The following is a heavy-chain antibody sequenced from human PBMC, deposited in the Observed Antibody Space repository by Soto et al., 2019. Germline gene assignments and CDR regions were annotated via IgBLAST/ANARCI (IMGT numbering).Heavy chain of an antibody. CDR2: ISGSGGTT. Sequence: EVQLLESGGGLVQPGRSLRLSCAASGFTFSNYAMSWVRQAPGQGLDWVSAISGSGGTTYYADSVEGRFTISRDNSKNTLCLQMNSLRAEDAAVYYWAKFFVQTGSNSGWPWSFHYWGQGTLVTVSS. J-gene: IGHJ4*02. D-gene: IGHD6-25*01. V-gene: IGHV3-23*01. CDR1: GFTFSNYA. CDR3: AKFFVQTGSNSGWPWSFHY.